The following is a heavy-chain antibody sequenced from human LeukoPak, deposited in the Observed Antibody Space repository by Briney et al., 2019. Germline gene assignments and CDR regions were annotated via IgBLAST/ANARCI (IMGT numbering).Heavy chain of an antibody. CDR3: AELGITMIGGV. CDR2: ISSSGSTI. CDR1: GFTFSSRDW. Sequence: GGSLRLSCVASGFTFSSRDWMTWVRQAPGKGLEWVSYISSSGSTIYYADSVKGRFTISRDNAKNSLYLQMNSLRAEDTAVYYCAELGITMIGGVWGKGTTVTISS. J-gene: IGHJ6*04. V-gene: IGHV3-48*03. D-gene: IGHD3-10*02.